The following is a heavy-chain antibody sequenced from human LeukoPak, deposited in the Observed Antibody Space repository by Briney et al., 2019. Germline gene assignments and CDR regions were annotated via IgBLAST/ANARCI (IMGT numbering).Heavy chain of an antibody. Sequence: ASVKVSCKASGYTFTSYDINWVRQATGQGLEWVGWMNPNSGNTGYAQKFQGRVTMTRNTSISTAYMELSSLRSEDTAVYYCARGTDSSGYYYYYGMDVWGQGTTVTVSS. V-gene: IGHV1-8*01. CDR2: MNPNSGNT. CDR1: GYTFTSYD. D-gene: IGHD3-22*01. CDR3: ARGTDSSGYYYYYGMDV. J-gene: IGHJ6*02.